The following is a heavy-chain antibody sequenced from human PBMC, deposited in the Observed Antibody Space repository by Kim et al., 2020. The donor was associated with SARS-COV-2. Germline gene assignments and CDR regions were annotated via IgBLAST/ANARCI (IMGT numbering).Heavy chain of an antibody. CDR1: GFTFDDYA. V-gene: IGHV3-9*01. Sequence: GGSLRLSCAASGFTFDDYAMHWVRQAPGKGLEWVSGISWNSGSIGYADSVKGRFTISRDNAKNSLYLQMNSLRAEDTALYYCAKDKGYGADAFDIWGQVTMVTVSS. CDR3: AKDKGYGADAFDI. D-gene: IGHD5-12*01. J-gene: IGHJ3*02. CDR2: ISWNSGSI.